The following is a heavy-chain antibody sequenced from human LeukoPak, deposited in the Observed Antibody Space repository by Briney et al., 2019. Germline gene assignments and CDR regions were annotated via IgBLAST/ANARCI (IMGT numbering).Heavy chain of an antibody. D-gene: IGHD4-23*01. J-gene: IGHJ4*02. CDR3: ARDGGNYRVGGYFAY. V-gene: IGHV3-33*08. CDR2: IWYDGSNK. Sequence: GGSLRLSCAASGFTFSSYGMHWVRQAPGKGLEWVAVIWYDGSNKYYADSVKGRFTISRDNSKNTLYLQMNSLRAEDTAVYYCARDGGNYRVGGYFAYWGQGTLVTVSS. CDR1: GFTFSSYG.